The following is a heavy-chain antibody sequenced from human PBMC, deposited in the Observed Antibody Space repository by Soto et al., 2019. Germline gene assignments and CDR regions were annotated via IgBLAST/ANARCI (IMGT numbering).Heavy chain of an antibody. D-gene: IGHD1-1*01. J-gene: IGHJ4*02. CDR2: SSAHNGNT. Sequence: QVHLVQSGAEVKKPGASVNVSCKASGYTFTSYGITWVRQAPGQGLEWMGWSSAHNGNTDYAQKIQGRVLVTRDTSTSTAYMELRSLRSDDTAVYYCARGRYGDYWGQGALVTVSS. CDR1: GYTFTSYG. V-gene: IGHV1-18*01. CDR3: ARGRYGDY.